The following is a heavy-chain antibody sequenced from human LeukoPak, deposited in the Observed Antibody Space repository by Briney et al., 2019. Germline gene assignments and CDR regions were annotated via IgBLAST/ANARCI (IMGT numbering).Heavy chain of an antibody. D-gene: IGHD4-23*01. Sequence: GASVKVSCKASGGTFSSYAISWVRQAPGQGLEWMGGIIPIFGTANYAQKFQGRVTITAGESTSTAYMELSSLRSEDTAVYYCARDYGGNSGADYWGQGTLVTVSS. CDR1: GGTFSSYA. V-gene: IGHV1-69*13. CDR2: IIPIFGTA. CDR3: ARDYGGNSGADY. J-gene: IGHJ4*02.